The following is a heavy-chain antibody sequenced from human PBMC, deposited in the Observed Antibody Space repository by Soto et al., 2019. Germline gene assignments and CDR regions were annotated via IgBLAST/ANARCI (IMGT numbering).Heavy chain of an antibody. CDR1: GFTFSSYA. J-gene: IGHJ4*02. Sequence: GGSLRLSCAASGFTFSSYAMHWVRQAPGKGLEWVAVISYDGSNKYYADSVKGRFTISRDNSKNTLYLQMNSLRAEDTAVYYCARGSPATRITYCYDSSGYYYYDGPFDYWGQGTLVTVSS. V-gene: IGHV3-30-3*01. CDR2: ISYDGSNK. CDR3: ARGSPATRITYCYDSSGYYYYDGPFDY. D-gene: IGHD3-22*01.